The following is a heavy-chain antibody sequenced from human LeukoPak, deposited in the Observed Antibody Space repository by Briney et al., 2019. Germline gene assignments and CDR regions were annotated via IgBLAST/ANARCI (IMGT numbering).Heavy chain of an antibody. D-gene: IGHD3-22*01. Sequence: SETLSLTCAVYGGSFSDYYWSWIRQPPGKGLEWIGEINHSGSTNYNPSLKSRVTISVVTSKNQFSLKLSSVTAADTAVYYCARSSGYYVWGQGTLVTVSS. V-gene: IGHV4-34*01. CDR1: GGSFSDYY. CDR3: ARSSGYYV. J-gene: IGHJ4*02. CDR2: INHSGST.